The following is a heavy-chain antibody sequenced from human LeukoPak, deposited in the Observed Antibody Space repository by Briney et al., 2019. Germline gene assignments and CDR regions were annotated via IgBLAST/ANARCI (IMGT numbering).Heavy chain of an antibody. J-gene: IGHJ4*02. CDR1: GFTFSSYS. CDR2: ISSSSSYI. Sequence: GGSLRLSCAASGFTFSSYSMNWVRQAPGKGLEWVSSISSSSSYIYYADSVKGRFTISRDNAKNSLYLQMNSLRAEDTAVYYCARIPPGYGDYVFGYGGQGTLVTVS. CDR3: ARIPPGYGDYVFGY. V-gene: IGHV3-21*01. D-gene: IGHD4-17*01.